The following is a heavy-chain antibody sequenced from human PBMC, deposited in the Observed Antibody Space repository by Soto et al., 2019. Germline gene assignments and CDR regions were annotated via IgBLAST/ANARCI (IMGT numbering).Heavy chain of an antibody. Sequence: GESLKISCKGSGYSFTSYWIGWVRQMPGKGLEWMGIIYPGDSDTRYSPSFQGQVTISADKSISTAYLQWSSLKASDTAMYYCARGGVSSSSGRAFDIWGQGTMVPVSS. CDR1: GYSFTSYW. CDR2: IYPGDSDT. J-gene: IGHJ3*02. V-gene: IGHV5-51*01. CDR3: ARGGVSSSSGRAFDI. D-gene: IGHD6-6*01.